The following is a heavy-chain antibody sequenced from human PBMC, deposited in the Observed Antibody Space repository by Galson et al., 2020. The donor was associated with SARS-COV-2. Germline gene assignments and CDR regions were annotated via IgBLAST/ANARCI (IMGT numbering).Heavy chain of an antibody. D-gene: IGHD2-2*01. J-gene: IGHJ6*02. Sequence: GESLKISCTASGFTFGDYAMSWFRQAPGKGLEWVGFIRSKAYGGTTEYAASVKGRFTISRDDSKSIAYLQMNSLKTEDTAVYYCTSRRYQLLPSTTTTVWRGVSGMDVWGQGTTVTVSS. V-gene: IGHV3-49*03. CDR3: TSRRYQLLPSTTTTVWRGVSGMDV. CDR2: IRSKAYGGTT. CDR1: GFTFGDYA.